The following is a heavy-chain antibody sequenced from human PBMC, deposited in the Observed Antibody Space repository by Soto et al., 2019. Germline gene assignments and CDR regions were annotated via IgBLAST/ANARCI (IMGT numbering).Heavy chain of an antibody. CDR3: ARLRRYYGMDV. V-gene: IGHV4-34*01. J-gene: IGHJ6*02. Sequence: QVQLQQWGAGLLKPSETLSLTCAVYGGSFSGYYWSWIRQPPGKGLEWIGEINHSGSTNYHPSLKSRVTISVDTSKNQFSLKLSSVTAADTAVYYCARLRRYYGMDVWGQGTTVTVSS. CDR1: GGSFSGYY. CDR2: INHSGST.